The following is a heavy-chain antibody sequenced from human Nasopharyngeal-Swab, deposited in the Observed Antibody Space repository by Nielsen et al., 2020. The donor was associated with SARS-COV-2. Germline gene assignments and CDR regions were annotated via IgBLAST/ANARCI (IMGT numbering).Heavy chain of an antibody. J-gene: IGHJ4*02. Sequence: WIRQPPGKGLEWVSYIKTSGDTISYADSVKGRFTTSRDNAKNSLYLQMDSLRAEDTAMYYCARTPQLWSSYFDYWGQGTLVTSPQ. CDR2: IKTSGDTI. CDR3: ARTPQLWSSYFDY. D-gene: IGHD5-18*01. V-gene: IGHV3-11*01.